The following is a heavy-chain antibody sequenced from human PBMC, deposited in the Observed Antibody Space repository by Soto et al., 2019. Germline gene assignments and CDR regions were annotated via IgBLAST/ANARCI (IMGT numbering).Heavy chain of an antibody. CDR2: IYSGGST. CDR1: GFTVSSNY. J-gene: IGHJ6*02. V-gene: IGHV3-66*01. CDR3: ASPTHSGSYYYYYGMDV. Sequence: GGSLRLSCAASGFTVSSNYMSWVRQAPGKGLEWVSVIYSGGSTYYADSMKGRFTISRDNSKNTLYLQMNSLRAEDTAVYYCASPTHSGSYYYYYGMDVWGQGTTVTVSS. D-gene: IGHD1-26*01.